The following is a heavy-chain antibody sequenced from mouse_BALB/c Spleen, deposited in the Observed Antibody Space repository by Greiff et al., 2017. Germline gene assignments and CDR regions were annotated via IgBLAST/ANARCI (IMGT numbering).Heavy chain of an antibody. Sequence: EVKVVESGGGLVKPGGSLKLSCAASGFTFSDYYMYWVRQTPEKRLEWVATISDGGSYTYYPDSVKGRFTISRDNAKNNLYLQMSSLKSEDTAMYYCARDRDDDGALDYWGQGTTLTVSS. CDR1: GFTFSDYY. V-gene: IGHV5-4*02. D-gene: IGHD2-12*01. CDR3: ARDRDDDGALDY. CDR2: ISDGGSYT. J-gene: IGHJ2*01.